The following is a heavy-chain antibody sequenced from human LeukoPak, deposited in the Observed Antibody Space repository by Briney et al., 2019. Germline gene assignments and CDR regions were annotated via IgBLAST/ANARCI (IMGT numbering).Heavy chain of an antibody. V-gene: IGHV3-33*01. Sequence: LSGRSLRLSCAASGFTFSSYGMHWVRQAPGKGLEWVAVIWYDGSNKYYADSVKGRFTISRDNSKNTLYLQMNSLRAEDTAVYYCARDCLPPLDTAMVIWTACNYGMDVWGQGTTVTVSS. CDR3: ARDCLPPLDTAMVIWTACNYGMDV. D-gene: IGHD5-18*01. J-gene: IGHJ6*02. CDR1: GFTFSSYG. CDR2: IWYDGSNK.